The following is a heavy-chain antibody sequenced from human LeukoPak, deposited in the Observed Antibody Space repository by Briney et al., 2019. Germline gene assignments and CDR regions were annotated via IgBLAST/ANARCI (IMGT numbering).Heavy chain of an antibody. CDR3: ARVNINNWHSCDY. D-gene: IGHD1-1*01. Sequence: SGTLSLTCAVSGGSISSNNWWGWVRQPPGKGLEWIGEIYHSGSPNYNPSLKSRVTISVDKSRNHFSLNLSSVTAADTAVYYCARVNINNWHSCDYWGQGTLVTVSS. J-gene: IGHJ4*02. V-gene: IGHV4-4*02. CDR2: IYHSGSP. CDR1: GGSISSNNW.